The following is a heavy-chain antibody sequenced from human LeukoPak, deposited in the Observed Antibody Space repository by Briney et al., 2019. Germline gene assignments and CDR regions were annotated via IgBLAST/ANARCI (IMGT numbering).Heavy chain of an antibody. CDR2: ISGSGGST. Sequence: GGSLRLFCPASGFTFSSYAMSWVRQAPGKGLEWVSAISGSGGSTYYADYVEGRFTIPRDNSKNKLYLQMNSLRAEDTAVYYCAKKKSYSCYAPPFDYWGEGTLVTVSS. CDR1: GFTFSSYA. D-gene: IGHD5-12*01. J-gene: IGHJ4*02. V-gene: IGHV3-23*01. CDR3: AKKKSYSCYAPPFDY.